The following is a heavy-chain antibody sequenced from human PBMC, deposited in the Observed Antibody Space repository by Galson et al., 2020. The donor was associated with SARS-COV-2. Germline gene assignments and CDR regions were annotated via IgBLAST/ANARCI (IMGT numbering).Heavy chain of an antibody. CDR3: VRRIRRQFDF. Sequence: GGSLRLSCAASGFTFSSYAMHWVRQAPGKGLEWVAVISYDGSNKYYADSVKGRFTISRDNSKNTLYLQMNSLRVEDTGVYYCVRRIRRQFDFWGHGTMVTVSS. CDR1: GFTFSSYA. J-gene: IGHJ4*01. V-gene: IGHV3-30*04. CDR2: ISYDGSNK.